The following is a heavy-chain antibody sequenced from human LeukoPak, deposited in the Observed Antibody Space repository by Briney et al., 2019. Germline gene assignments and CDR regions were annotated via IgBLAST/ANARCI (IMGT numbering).Heavy chain of an antibody. CDR1: GFTLSDHY. V-gene: IGHV3-72*01. D-gene: IGHD2-2*01. CDR3: ARSSPTVVVTSDTRYYYYYYMDV. J-gene: IGHJ6*03. CDR2: NRNKANSYTT. Sequence: PGGSLRLSCATSGFTLSDHYMDWVRQAPGKGLEWVGRNRNKANSYTTEYPAPVKDRFTISRDDSKNTLYLQMNSLKTEDTAVYYCARSSPTVVVTSDTRYYYYYYMDVWGKGATVTVSS.